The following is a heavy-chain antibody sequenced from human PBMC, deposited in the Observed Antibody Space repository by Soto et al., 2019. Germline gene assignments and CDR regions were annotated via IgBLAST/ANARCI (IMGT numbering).Heavy chain of an antibody. J-gene: IGHJ4*02. CDR2: VYNGGAT. CDR1: GFSVSSNY. Sequence: EVRLVESGGGLVQPGGSLRLSCAASGFSVSSNYMTWVRQAPGKGLEWVSLVYNGGATHYAASVKGRFTISTHSSQSTLFLQMNSLRTEDTAPYYCVRGRYGSEIHWGQGTKVTVSS. CDR3: VRGRYGSEIH. D-gene: IGHD3-10*01. V-gene: IGHV3-53*04.